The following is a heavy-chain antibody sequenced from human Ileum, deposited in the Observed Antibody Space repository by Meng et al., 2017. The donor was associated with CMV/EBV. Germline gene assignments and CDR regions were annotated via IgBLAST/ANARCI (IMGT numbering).Heavy chain of an antibody. CDR1: GYSFTNYG. J-gene: IGHJ6*02. Sequence: ASVKVSCKASGYSFTNYGISWVRQAPGQGLEWVGWISAYNGNTNYAQKLQDRVTLTTDISTSTAYLDLRSLTSDDTAVYYCARAYCSSPSCYMEAQYFYYYSMDVWGQGTTVTVSS. D-gene: IGHD2-2*02. CDR3: ARAYCSSPSCYMEAQYFYYYSMDV. CDR2: ISAYNGNT. V-gene: IGHV1-18*01.